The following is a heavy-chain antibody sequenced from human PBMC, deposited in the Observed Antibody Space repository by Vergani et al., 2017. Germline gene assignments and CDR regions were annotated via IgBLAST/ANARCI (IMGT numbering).Heavy chain of an antibody. CDR2: LRNKANSYTT. V-gene: IGHV3-72*01. Sequence: EVQLVESGGGLVKSGGSLRLSCVASGFTFTDAWMSWVRRAPGRGLVWIGHLRNKANSYTTEYAPSVKGRFIISIDDSRNSLYLDVISLETEDTAVYYCAREGNYYDSTGFGPGGSFDWGPGTLVTVSS. CDR3: AREGNYYDSTGFGPGGSFD. D-gene: IGHD3-22*01. J-gene: IGHJ4*02. CDR1: GFTFTDAW.